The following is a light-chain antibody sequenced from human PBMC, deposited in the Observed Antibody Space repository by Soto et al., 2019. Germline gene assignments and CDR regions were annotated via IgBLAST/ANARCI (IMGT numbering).Light chain of an antibody. CDR3: SSYTSSSTYV. CDR1: SSDVGGYNY. V-gene: IGLV2-14*03. J-gene: IGLJ1*01. CDR2: DVS. Sequence: QCALTQPASVSGSPGQSITISCSGTSSDVGGYNYVFWYQHHPGKAPKLMIYDVSNRPSGVSNRFSGSKSGNTASLTISGLQAEDEADYYCSSYTSSSTYVFGTGTKLTVL.